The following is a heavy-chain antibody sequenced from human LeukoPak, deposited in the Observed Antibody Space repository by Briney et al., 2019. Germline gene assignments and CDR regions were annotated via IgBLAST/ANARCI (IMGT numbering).Heavy chain of an antibody. V-gene: IGHV3-23*01. Sequence: GGSLRLSCAASGFTFSSYAMSWVRQAPGKGLEWVSAISGSGGSTYYADSVKGRFTISRDNSKNTLYLQMNSLRAEDTAVYYCAKDSNYYGSGSYDYWGQGTLVTVSS. J-gene: IGHJ4*02. CDR3: AKDSNYYGSGSYDY. CDR2: ISGSGGST. D-gene: IGHD3-10*01. CDR1: GFTFSSYA.